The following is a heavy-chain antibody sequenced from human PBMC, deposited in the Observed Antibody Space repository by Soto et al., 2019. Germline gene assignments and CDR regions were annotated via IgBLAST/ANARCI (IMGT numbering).Heavy chain of an antibody. CDR1: GYSFTNYG. J-gene: IGHJ5*02. V-gene: IGHV1-18*01. CDR2: ISAYNGDT. CDR3: ARDRGVVEYWFDP. D-gene: IGHD3-3*01. Sequence: ASVKVSCKASGYSFTNYGITWVRQAPGQGFEWMGWISAYNGDTNYAQKLQGRVTMTTDASTSTAYLELRSLRSDDTAVYYCARDRGVVEYWFDPWGQGTLVTVSS.